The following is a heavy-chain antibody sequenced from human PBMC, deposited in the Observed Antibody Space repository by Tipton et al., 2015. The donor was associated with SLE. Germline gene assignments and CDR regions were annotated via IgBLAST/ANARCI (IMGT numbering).Heavy chain of an antibody. CDR1: GGSISSSSYY. CDR3: ARGPPGPYGDYGGYYFDY. Sequence: TLSLTCTVSGGSISSSSYYWGWIRQPPGKGLEWIGSIYYSGSTNYNPSLKSRVTMSVDTSKNQFSLKLSSVTAADTAVYYCARGPPGPYGDYGGYYFDYRGQGTLVTVSS. CDR2: IYYSGST. D-gene: IGHD4-17*01. V-gene: IGHV4-39*07. J-gene: IGHJ4*02.